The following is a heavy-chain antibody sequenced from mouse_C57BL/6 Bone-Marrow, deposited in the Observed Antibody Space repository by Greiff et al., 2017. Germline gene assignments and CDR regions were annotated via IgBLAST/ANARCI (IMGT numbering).Heavy chain of an antibody. CDR1: GFTFSSYG. D-gene: IGHD1-1*01. V-gene: IGHV5-6*01. Sequence: EVQVVESGGALVKPGGSLKLSCAASGFTFSSYGMSWVRQTPDKRLEWVATISSGGSYTSYPDSVNGRFTISRDNAKNTLYLQMRSLKSEDTAMYYCARITTVVVPMDYWGQGTSVTVSS. J-gene: IGHJ4*01. CDR3: ARITTVVVPMDY. CDR2: ISSGGSYT.